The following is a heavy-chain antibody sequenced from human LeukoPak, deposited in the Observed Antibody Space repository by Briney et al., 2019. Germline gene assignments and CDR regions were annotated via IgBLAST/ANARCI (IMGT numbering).Heavy chain of an antibody. CDR2: ITHSGST. V-gene: IGHV4-34*01. J-gene: IGHJ4*02. Sequence: SETLSLTCAVYGVAFSGYYWSWIRQPPGKGLEWIGEITHSGSTNYNPPLKSGVTISVDTSKNRFSLKLSSVTAADTAVYYCARGDSSGYSPYWGQGTLVTVSS. CDR1: GVAFSGYY. CDR3: ARGDSSGYSPY. D-gene: IGHD3-22*01.